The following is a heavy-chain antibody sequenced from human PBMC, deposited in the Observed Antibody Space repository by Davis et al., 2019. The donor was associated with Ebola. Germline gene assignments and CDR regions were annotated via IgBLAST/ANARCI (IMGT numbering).Heavy chain of an antibody. J-gene: IGHJ3*02. CDR2: INPNSGGT. CDR1: GYTFTGYY. CDR3: ARDYYYDLYYAFDI. D-gene: IGHD3-22*01. Sequence: ASVKVSCKASGYTFTGYYMHWVRQAPGQGLEWMGWINPNSGGTNYAQKFQGRVTMTRDTSISTAYMELSRLRSDDTAVYYWARDYYYDLYYAFDIWGQGTMVTVSS. V-gene: IGHV1-2*02.